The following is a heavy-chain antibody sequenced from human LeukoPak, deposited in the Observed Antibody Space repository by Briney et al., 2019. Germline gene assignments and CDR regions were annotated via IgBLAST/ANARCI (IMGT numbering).Heavy chain of an antibody. CDR1: GGSFSGYY. D-gene: IGHD4-17*01. J-gene: IGHJ4*02. V-gene: IGHV4-34*01. CDR3: ARGDYGDYVFGLGL. Sequence: PSETLSLTCAVYGGSFSGYYWSWIRQPPGKGLEWIGEINHSGSTNYSPSLKSRVTISVDTSKNQFSLKLSSVTAADTAVYYCARGDYGDYVFGLGLWGQGTLVTVSS. CDR2: INHSGST.